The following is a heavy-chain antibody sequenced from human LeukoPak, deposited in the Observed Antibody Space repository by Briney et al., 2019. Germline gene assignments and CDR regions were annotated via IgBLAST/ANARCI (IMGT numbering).Heavy chain of an antibody. V-gene: IGHV3-21*01. J-gene: IGHJ6*02. CDR2: ISSSSSYI. CDR3: ARDYGDYVYGMDV. Sequence: GGSLRLSCAASGFTFSSYSMNWVRQAPGKGLDWVSSISSSSSYIYYADSVKGRFTISRDNAKNSLYLQMNSLRAEDTAVYYCARDYGDYVYGMDVWGQGTTVTVSS. CDR1: GFTFSSYS. D-gene: IGHD4-17*01.